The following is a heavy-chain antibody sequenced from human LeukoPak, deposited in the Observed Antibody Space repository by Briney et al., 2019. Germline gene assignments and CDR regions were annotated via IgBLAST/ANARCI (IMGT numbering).Heavy chain of an antibody. Sequence: SETLSLTCTVSGGSISSYYWSWIRQPPGKGLEWIGYIYYSGSTNYNPSLKSRVTISVDTSKNQFSLKPSSVTAADTAVYYCARLPSGTSFDYWGQGTLVTVSS. CDR3: ARLPSGTSFDY. D-gene: IGHD2-2*01. J-gene: IGHJ4*02. V-gene: IGHV4-59*08. CDR2: IYYSGST. CDR1: GGSISSYY.